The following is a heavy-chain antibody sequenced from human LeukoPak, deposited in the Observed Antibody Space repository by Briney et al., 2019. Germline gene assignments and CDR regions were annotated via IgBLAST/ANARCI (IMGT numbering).Heavy chain of an antibody. CDR1: GYTFTGYY. J-gene: IGHJ6*03. CDR2: INPNSGNT. Sequence: GASVKVSCKASGYTFTGYYMHWVRQAPGQGLEWMGWINPNSGNTGYAQKFQGRVTITRNTSISTAYMELSSLRSEDTAVYYCARGPLGYYYMDVWGKGTTVTVSS. CDR3: ARGPLGYYYMDV. V-gene: IGHV1-8*03.